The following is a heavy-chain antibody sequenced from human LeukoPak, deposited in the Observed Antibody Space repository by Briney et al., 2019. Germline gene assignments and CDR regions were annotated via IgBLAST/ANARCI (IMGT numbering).Heavy chain of an antibody. J-gene: IGHJ5*02. CDR3: ARHKRSHNWFDP. D-gene: IGHD1-26*01. CDR2: MYIIGRS. CDR1: GDSISSYY. V-gene: IGHV4-4*07. Sequence: SETLSLTCTVSGDSISSYYWSWIRQPAGKGLEWIGRMYIIGRSNYNPSLKSRATISVDTSKNQFSLKLSSVTAADTAVYYCARHKRSHNWFDPWGQGTLVTVSS.